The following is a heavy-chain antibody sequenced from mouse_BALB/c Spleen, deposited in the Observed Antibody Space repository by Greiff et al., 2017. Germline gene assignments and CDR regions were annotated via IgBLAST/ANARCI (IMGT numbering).Heavy chain of an antibody. J-gene: IGHJ3*01. Sequence: EVQLVESGGGLVKPGGSLKLSCAASGFTFSDYYMYWVRQTPEKRLEWVATISDGGSYTYYPDSVKGRFTISRDNAKNNLYLQMSSLKSEDTAMYYCARDTPYYYGSSYWFAYWGQGTLVTVSA. CDR1: GFTFSDYY. V-gene: IGHV5-4*02. CDR2: ISDGGSYT. D-gene: IGHD1-1*01. CDR3: ARDTPYYYGSSYWFAY.